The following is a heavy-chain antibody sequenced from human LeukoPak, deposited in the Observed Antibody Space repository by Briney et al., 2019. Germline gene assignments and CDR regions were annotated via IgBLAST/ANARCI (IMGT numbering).Heavy chain of an antibody. J-gene: IGHJ3*02. CDR1: GDSSSDYY. CDR2: IYYSGST. Sequence: PSETLSRACTVSGDSSSDYYWRWIRQRPGKGREGSGYIYYSGSTKDNSSLKSLVTISVDSSKNQFSLKLSSVTAADTAVYYCARDRQATTAYDAFDIWGRGTMVTVSS. CDR3: ARDRQATTAYDAFDI. D-gene: IGHD4-17*01. V-gene: IGHV4-59*01.